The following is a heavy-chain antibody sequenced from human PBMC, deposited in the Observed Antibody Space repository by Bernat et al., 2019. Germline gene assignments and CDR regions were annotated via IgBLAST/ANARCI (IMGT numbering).Heavy chain of an antibody. J-gene: IGHJ4*02. CDR2: SKNKAKIYTA. V-gene: IGHV3-72*01. Sequence: EVQLVESGGGLVQPGGSLRLSCVGSGFTLSDHYMDWVRQTPGKGLEGIGRSKNKAKIYTAEYAASVKGRFTISREDSKNLLSLQMNSLQTDDTAVYYCTRLERGGRSDYWGQGTLVTVSS. D-gene: IGHD1-26*01. CDR3: TRLERGGRSDY. CDR1: GFTLSDHY.